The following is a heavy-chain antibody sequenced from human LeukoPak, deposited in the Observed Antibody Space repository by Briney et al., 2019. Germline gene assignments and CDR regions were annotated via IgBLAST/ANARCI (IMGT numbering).Heavy chain of an antibody. V-gene: IGHV3-23*01. CDR2: ISGSGDTT. CDR1: GFTFSSYG. Sequence: PGGSLRLSCAASGFTFSSYGMTWVRQAPGQELEWLSSISGSGDTTYYADSVKGRFAISRDTSKSTVYLQMNSLRAEDTALYYCAKPYVDAALTYFDYWGQGTLVTVSS. J-gene: IGHJ4*02. CDR3: AKPYVDAALTYFDY. D-gene: IGHD4-17*01.